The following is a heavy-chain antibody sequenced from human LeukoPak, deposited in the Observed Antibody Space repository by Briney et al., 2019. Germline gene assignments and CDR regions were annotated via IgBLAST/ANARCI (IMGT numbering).Heavy chain of an antibody. Sequence: GGSLRLSCAASGFTFEVYGMSWVRQAPGKGLEWVSGINWNGGSTGYADSVKGRFTISRDNAKNSLYLQMNSLRAEDTALYYCARGRWLYGYYYYMDVWGKGTAVTVSS. CDR2: INWNGGST. CDR3: ARGRWLYGYYYYMDV. CDR1: GFTFEVYG. J-gene: IGHJ6*03. D-gene: IGHD3-22*01. V-gene: IGHV3-20*04.